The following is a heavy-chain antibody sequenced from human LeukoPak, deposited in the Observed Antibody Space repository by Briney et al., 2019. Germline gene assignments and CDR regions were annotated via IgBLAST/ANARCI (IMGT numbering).Heavy chain of an antibody. CDR2: ISGNGGSI. CDR3: AKAPSYYDTSGYFFRNFAY. D-gene: IGHD3-22*01. Sequence: GGSLRLSCAASGFTFYRYAMSWVRQAAGKGLEWVSSISGNGGSIYYADSVKGRFTISRDNSKNTVYLQMNSLRAEDTALYFCAKAPSYYDTSGYFFRNFAYWGQGTLVTVSS. V-gene: IGHV3-23*01. J-gene: IGHJ4*02. CDR1: GFTFYRYA.